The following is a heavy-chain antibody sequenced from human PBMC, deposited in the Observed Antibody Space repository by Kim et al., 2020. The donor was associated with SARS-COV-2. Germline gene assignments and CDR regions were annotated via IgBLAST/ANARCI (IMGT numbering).Heavy chain of an antibody. J-gene: IGHJ4*02. CDR2: IDCGNGNT. Sequence: ASVKVSCKTSGHFFTRDSIHWVRQAPGQGLEWMGGIDCGNGNTIYLQKFQGRVTFTTDTSASTAYMVLSFLRSEDSAVYYCLGGFYFDYWGQGTLVTVSS. V-gene: IGHV1-3*01. D-gene: IGHD3-16*01. CDR1: GHFFTRDS. CDR3: LGGFYFDY.